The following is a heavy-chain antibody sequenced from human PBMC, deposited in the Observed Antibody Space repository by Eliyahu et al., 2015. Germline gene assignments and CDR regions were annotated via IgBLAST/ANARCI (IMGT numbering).Heavy chain of an antibody. CDR3: ARDGSGLFGIFDP. D-gene: IGHD5-12*01. V-gene: IGHV1-3*01. J-gene: IGHJ5*02. Sequence: QVQLVQSGAEVKKPGASVKVSCKASGYTFTSYAMHWVRQAPGQRLEWMGWINAGNGNTKYSQKFQGRVTITRDTSASTAYMELSSLRSEDTAVYYCARDGSGLFGIFDPWGQGTLVTVSS. CDR2: INAGNGNT. CDR1: GYTFTSYA.